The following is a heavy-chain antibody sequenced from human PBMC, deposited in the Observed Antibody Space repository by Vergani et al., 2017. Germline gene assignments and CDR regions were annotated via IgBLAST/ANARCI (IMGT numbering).Heavy chain of an antibody. CDR1: GFSFKDYA. D-gene: IGHD1-20*01. Sequence: EVRLLESGGDLLQSGESLKISCAASGFSFKDYAMSWVRQAPGKGLEWVSGISASGAPTYYADSVKGRVTISRDNSKNTLYLQMNSLRVEDTAVYYCARAYGRYDWFDYWGQRTLVTVSS. V-gene: IGHV3-23*01. CDR2: ISASGAPT. CDR3: ARAYGRYDWFDY. J-gene: IGHJ4*01.